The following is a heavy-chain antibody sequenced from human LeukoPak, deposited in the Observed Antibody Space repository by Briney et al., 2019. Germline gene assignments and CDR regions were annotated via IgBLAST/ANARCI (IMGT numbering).Heavy chain of an antibody. V-gene: IGHV4-59*12. CDR3: ARGGVGVVVVAATTPFGY. CDR2: IYYSGST. CDR1: GGSISNKY. Sequence: SETLSLTCTVSGGSISNKYWSWIRQPPGKGLEWIGYIYYSGSTNYNPSLKSRVTISVDTSKNQFSLKLSSVTAADTAVYYCARGGVGVVVVAATTPFGYWGQGTLVTVSS. D-gene: IGHD2-15*01. J-gene: IGHJ4*02.